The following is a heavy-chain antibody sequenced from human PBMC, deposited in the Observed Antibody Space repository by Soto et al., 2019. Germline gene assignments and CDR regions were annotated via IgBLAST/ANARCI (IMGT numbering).Heavy chain of an antibody. CDR2: INPSGGST. D-gene: IGHD2-21*01. CDR3: WGYSRPSGAFDI. J-gene: IGHJ3*02. CDR1: GYTFTSYY. Sequence: GASVKVSCKASGYTFTSYYMHWVRQAPGQGLEWMGIINPSGGSTSYAQKFQGRVTMTRDTSTSTVYMELSSLRSEDTAVYYCWGYSRPSGAFDIWGQGTMVTVSS. V-gene: IGHV1-46*01.